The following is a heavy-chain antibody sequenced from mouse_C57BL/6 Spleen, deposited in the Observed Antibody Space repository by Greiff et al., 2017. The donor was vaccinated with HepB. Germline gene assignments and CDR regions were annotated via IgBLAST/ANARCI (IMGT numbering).Heavy chain of an antibody. V-gene: IGHV1-50*01. CDR1: GYTFTSYW. Sequence: QVQLQQPGAELVKPGASVKLSCKASGYTFTSYWMQWVKQRPGQGLEWIGEIDPSDSYTNYNQKFKGKATLTVDTSSSTAYMQLSSLTSEDSAVYYCAWGYHHYYAMDYWGQGTSVTVSS. D-gene: IGHD2-2*01. J-gene: IGHJ4*01. CDR3: AWGYHHYYAMDY. CDR2: IDPSDSYT.